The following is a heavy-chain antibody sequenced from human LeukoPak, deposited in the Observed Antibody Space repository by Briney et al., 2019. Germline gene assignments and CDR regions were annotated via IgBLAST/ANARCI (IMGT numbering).Heavy chain of an antibody. Sequence: PGGSLRLSCTASGFMFTSYGMHWVRQAPGKGLEWLAAISHDGSNKYYADSVKGRFTISRDNSKNMMYLQMNSLGAEDTAVYYCAKDWQWELLIGAFNVWGQGTRVTVS. CDR1: GFMFTSYG. V-gene: IGHV3-30*18. J-gene: IGHJ3*01. D-gene: IGHD1-26*01. CDR3: AKDWQWELLIGAFNV. CDR2: ISHDGSNK.